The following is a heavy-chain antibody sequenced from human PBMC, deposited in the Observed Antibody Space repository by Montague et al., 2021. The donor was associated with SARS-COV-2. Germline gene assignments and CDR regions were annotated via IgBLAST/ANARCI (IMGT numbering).Heavy chain of an antibody. CDR2: IDWDDDK. CDR3: ARSYGTTVVTRAFDY. CDR1: GFSLSTSGMC. J-gene: IGHJ4*02. V-gene: IGHV2-70*01. Sequence: PALAKPTQTLTLTCTFSGFSLSTSGMCVSWIRQPPGKALEWLTLIDWDDDKYYSTSLKTRPTISKDTSKNQVVLTMTNMDPVDTATYYCARSYGTTVVTRAFDYWGQGTLVTVSS. D-gene: IGHD4-23*01.